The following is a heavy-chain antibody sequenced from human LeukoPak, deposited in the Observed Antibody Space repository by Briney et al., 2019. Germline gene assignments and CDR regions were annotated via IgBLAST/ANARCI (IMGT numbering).Heavy chain of an antibody. J-gene: IGHJ6*02. D-gene: IGHD5-18*01. V-gene: IGHV4-59*01. Sequence: SETLSVTCIVSGGSISSYYWSWIRQHPGEGLEWVGYIYDSGSTNYNPSLKSRVTISVGTAKIQFSLKLRSVTAADTAVYYCARASPPRRDSYGYYYYYGMDVWGQGTTVTVSS. CDR3: ARASPPRRDSYGYYYYYGMDV. CDR1: GGSISSYY. CDR2: IYDSGST.